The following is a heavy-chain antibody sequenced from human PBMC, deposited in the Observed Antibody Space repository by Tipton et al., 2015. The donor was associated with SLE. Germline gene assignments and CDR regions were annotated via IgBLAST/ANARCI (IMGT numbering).Heavy chain of an antibody. D-gene: IGHD1-26*01. V-gene: IGHV4-34*01. CDR3: AREIVGATGAFDI. Sequence: TLSLTCAVYGGSFSGYYWSWIRQPPGKGLEWIGEINHSGSTNYNPSLKSRVTISVDTSKNQFSLKLSSVTAADTAMYYCAREIVGATGAFDIWGQGTMVTVSS. CDR1: GGSFSGYY. CDR2: INHSGST. J-gene: IGHJ3*02.